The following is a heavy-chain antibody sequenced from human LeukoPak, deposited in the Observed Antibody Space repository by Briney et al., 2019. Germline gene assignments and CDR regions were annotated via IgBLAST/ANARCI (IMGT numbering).Heavy chain of an antibody. J-gene: IGHJ4*02. CDR2: IYHSGST. CDR1: GGSISSGSYY. Sequence: SETLSLTCTVSGGSISSGSYYWSWIRQPAGKGLEWIGRIYHSGSTYYNPSLKSRVTISVDTSKNQFSLKLSSVTAADTAVYYCARGRIVVVVAATPKSYFDYWGQGTLVTVSS. D-gene: IGHD2-15*01. V-gene: IGHV4-61*02. CDR3: ARGRIVVVVAATPKSYFDY.